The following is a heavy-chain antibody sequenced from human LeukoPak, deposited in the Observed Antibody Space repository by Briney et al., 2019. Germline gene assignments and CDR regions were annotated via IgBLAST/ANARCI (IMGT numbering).Heavy chain of an antibody. D-gene: IGHD6-13*01. V-gene: IGHV3-66*01. Sequence: GGSLRLSCAASGFTVSSNYMSWVRQAPGKGLEWVSVIYSGGSTYYADSVKGRFTISRDNSKNTLYLQMNSLRGEDTAVYYCARDGGAAAGDDAFDIWGQGTMVTVSS. CDR1: GFTVSSNY. CDR2: IYSGGST. CDR3: ARDGGAAAGDDAFDI. J-gene: IGHJ3*02.